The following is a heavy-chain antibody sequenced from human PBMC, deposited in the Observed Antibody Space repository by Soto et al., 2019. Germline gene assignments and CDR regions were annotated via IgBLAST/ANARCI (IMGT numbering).Heavy chain of an antibody. V-gene: IGHV3-21*01. Sequence: GGSLRLSCAASGFTFSSYSMNWVRQAPGKGLERVSSISSSSSYIYYADSVKGRFTISRDNAKNSLYLQMNSLRAEDTAVYYCARDPFERLAYCGGDCYSQFDYWGQGTLVTVSS. D-gene: IGHD2-21*02. CDR1: GFTFSSYS. CDR2: ISSSSSYI. CDR3: ARDPFERLAYCGGDCYSQFDY. J-gene: IGHJ4*02.